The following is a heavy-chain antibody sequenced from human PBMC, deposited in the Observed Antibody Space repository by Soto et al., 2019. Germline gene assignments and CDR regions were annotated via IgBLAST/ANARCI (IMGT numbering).Heavy chain of an antibody. D-gene: IGHD3-22*01. V-gene: IGHV3-74*01. CDR3: ARGPQYFDDSSGFICV. CDR2: INTEGSST. CDR1: GFTFSSHW. J-gene: IGHJ6*02. Sequence: GGSLRLSCAASGFTFSSHWMHWVRQAPGKGLVWVSRINTEGSSTTYADSVKGRFTISRDNAKNTLYLQMSSLRAEDTAVFYCARGPQYFDDSSGFICVWGQRTTVTVSS.